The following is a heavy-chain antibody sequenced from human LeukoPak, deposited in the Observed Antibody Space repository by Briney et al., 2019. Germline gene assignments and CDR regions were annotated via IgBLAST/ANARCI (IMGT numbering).Heavy chain of an antibody. J-gene: IGHJ4*02. CDR2: IANDGRT. D-gene: IGHD6-19*01. V-gene: IGHV3-53*01. CDR3: ARDDTSGGYYEFGY. CDR1: GFTVSGNY. Sequence: GGSLRLSCAVSGFTVSGNYMSWVRQAPGKGLECVSVIANDGRTYYANSVKGRFTISRDISKNMVYLQMNSLRADDTAVYYCARDDTSGGYYEFGYWGQGTLVTVSS.